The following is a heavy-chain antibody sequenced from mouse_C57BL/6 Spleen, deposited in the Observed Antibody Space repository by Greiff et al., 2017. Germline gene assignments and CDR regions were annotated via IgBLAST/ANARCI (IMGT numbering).Heavy chain of an antibody. CDR2: INPSDSDT. D-gene: IGHD1-1*01. CDR1: GYTFTSYW. CDR3: ARYYYGSSYSYYFDY. Sequence: VQLQQPGAELVKPGASVKVSCKASGYTFTSYWMHWVKQRPGQGLEWIGRINPSDSDTNYNQKFKGKATLTVDKSSSTAYMQLSSLTSEDSAVYFCARYYYGSSYSYYFDYWGQGTTLTVSS. J-gene: IGHJ2*01. V-gene: IGHV1-74*01.